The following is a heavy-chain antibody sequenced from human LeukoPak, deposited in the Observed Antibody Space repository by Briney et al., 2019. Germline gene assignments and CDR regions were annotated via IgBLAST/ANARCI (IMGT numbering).Heavy chain of an antibody. CDR1: GFTFSSYG. D-gene: IGHD6-19*01. CDR3: ARDPHAPGYSSGRYLDY. V-gene: IGHV3-33*01. Sequence: GGSLRLSCAASGFTFSSYGMHWVRQAPGKGLEWVAVIWYDGSNKYYADSVKGQFTISRDNSKNTLYLQMNSLRAEDTAVYYCARDPHAPGYSSGRYLDYWGQGTLVTVSS. CDR2: IWYDGSNK. J-gene: IGHJ4*02.